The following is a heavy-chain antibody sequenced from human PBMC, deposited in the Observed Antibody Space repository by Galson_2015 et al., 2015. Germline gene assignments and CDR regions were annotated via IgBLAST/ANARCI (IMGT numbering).Heavy chain of an antibody. V-gene: IGHV3-15*01. CDR2: IKSKPDGGTT. Sequence: SLRLSCAGSGFTFSNAWMNWVRQTPGKGLEWVGRIKSKPDGGTTEYAAPVKGRFTISRDDSKSTVFMEMNSLNTEDTAVYYCVTGQYFDYWGQGTLVTVSS. CDR1: GFTFSNAW. CDR3: VTGQYFDY. J-gene: IGHJ4*02.